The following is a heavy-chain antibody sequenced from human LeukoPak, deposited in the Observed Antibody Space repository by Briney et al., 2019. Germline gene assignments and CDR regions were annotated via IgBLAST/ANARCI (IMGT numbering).Heavy chain of an antibody. CDR1: GFTFSSYG. J-gene: IGHJ4*02. CDR3: AQGAGYCSGGSCYSIDY. Sequence: GRSLRLSCAASGFTFSSYGMHWVRQAPGKGLEWVAVISYDGSNKYYADSVKGRFTISRDNSKTTLYLQMNSLRAEDTAVYYCAQGAGYCSGGSCYSIDYWGQGTLVTVSS. V-gene: IGHV3-30*18. CDR2: ISYDGSNK. D-gene: IGHD2-15*01.